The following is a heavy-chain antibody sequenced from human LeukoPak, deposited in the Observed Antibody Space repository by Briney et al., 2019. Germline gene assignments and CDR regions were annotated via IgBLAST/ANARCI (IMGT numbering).Heavy chain of an antibody. D-gene: IGHD4-23*01. CDR3: ASGGGGNAFDY. J-gene: IGHJ4*02. Sequence: GGSLRLSCAASGFTFSSYAMHWVRQAPGKGLEWVAVISYDGSNKYYADSVKGRFTISRDNSKNTLYLQMNSLRAEDTAVYYCASGGGGNAFDYWGQGTLVTVSS. CDR2: ISYDGSNK. CDR1: GFTFSSYA. V-gene: IGHV3-30-3*01.